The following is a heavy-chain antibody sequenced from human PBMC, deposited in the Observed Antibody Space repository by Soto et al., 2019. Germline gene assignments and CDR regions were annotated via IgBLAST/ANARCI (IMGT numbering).Heavy chain of an antibody. CDR3: ARDWSRYYDSSGLMWFY. V-gene: IGHV1-18*01. D-gene: IGHD3-22*01. Sequence: GASVKVSCKASGYTFTSYGISWVRQAPGQGLEWVGWISAHNGDTRYAQNLQGRITVTTDTLTNTAYMELTSLTSDDTAAYYCARDWSRYYDSSGLMWFYWGQGTLVTVSS. J-gene: IGHJ4*02. CDR1: GYTFTSYG. CDR2: ISAHNGDT.